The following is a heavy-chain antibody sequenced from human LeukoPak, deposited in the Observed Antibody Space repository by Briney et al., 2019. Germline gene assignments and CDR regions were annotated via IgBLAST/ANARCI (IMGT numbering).Heavy chain of an antibody. CDR2: IRSKANSYAK. J-gene: IGHJ4*02. CDR3: TRPQSDYYDSSGYPY. V-gene: IGHV3-73*01. Sequence: GGSLKLSCAASGFTFSGSAMHWVRQASGKGLEWVGRIRSKANSYAKAYAASVRGRFTISRDDSKNTAYLQMNSLKTEDTAVYYCTRPQSDYYDSSGYPYWGQGTLVTVSS. CDR1: GFTFSGSA. D-gene: IGHD3-22*01.